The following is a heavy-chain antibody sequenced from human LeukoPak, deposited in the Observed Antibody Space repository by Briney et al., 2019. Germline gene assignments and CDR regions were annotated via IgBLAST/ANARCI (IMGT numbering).Heavy chain of an antibody. D-gene: IGHD2-2*01. CDR3: ARGNCSSTSCYRSPFDY. CDR1: GGTFSSYA. Sequence: SVKVSCKASGGTFSSYAISWVRQAPGQGLEWMGGIIPIFGTANYAQKFQGRVTITADKSTNTAYMELSSLRSEDTAVYYCARGNCSSTSCYRSPFDYWGQGTLATVSS. CDR2: IIPIFGTA. J-gene: IGHJ4*02. V-gene: IGHV1-69*06.